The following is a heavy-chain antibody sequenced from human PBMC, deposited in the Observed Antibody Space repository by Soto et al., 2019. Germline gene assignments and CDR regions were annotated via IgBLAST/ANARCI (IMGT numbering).Heavy chain of an antibody. CDR3: ASVRSYCSSTSCPYYYYYYYYMDV. V-gene: IGHV1-69*02. CDR2: IIPILGIA. Sequence: QVQLVQSGAEVKKPGSSVKVSCKASGGTFSSYTISWVRQAPGQGLEWMGRIIPILGIANYAQKFQSRVTITEDKSTSTAYMELSSLRSEDTAVYYCASVRSYCSSTSCPYYYYYYYYMDVWGKGTTVTVSS. CDR1: GGTFSSYT. D-gene: IGHD2-2*01. J-gene: IGHJ6*03.